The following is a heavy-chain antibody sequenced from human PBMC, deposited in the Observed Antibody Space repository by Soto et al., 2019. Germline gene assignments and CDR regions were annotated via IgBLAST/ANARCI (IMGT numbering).Heavy chain of an antibody. CDR2: IRQDGGET. V-gene: IGHV3-7*05. Sequence: EVQLVESGGGLVQPGGSLRLSCAASQFTFTNYWMTWVRQAPGKGLEWVANIRQDGGETYYVDSVEGRFTISRDNAKNSLYLQMNSLRAEDTAVYYCAREINSDTSGSYCDYWGQGTLVTVSS. CDR1: QFTFTNYW. D-gene: IGHD3-10*01. J-gene: IGHJ4*02. CDR3: AREINSDTSGSYCDY.